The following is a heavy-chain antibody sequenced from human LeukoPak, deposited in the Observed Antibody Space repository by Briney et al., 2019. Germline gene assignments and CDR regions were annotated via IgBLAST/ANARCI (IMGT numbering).Heavy chain of an antibody. CDR2: IYTSGST. D-gene: IGHD6-13*01. Sequence: SETLSLTCTVSGGSISSGSYYWSWIRQPAGKGLEWIGRIYTSGSTNYNPSLKSRVTISVDTSKNQFSLKLSSVTAADTAVYYCARLTAAGTTAVYYYYMDVWGKGTTVTISS. J-gene: IGHJ6*03. CDR1: GGSISSGSYY. CDR3: ARLTAAGTTAVYYYYMDV. V-gene: IGHV4-61*02.